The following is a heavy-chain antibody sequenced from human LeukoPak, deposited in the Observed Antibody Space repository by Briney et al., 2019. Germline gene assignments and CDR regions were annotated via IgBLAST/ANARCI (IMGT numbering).Heavy chain of an antibody. CDR1: GYTFTSFG. D-gene: IGHD6-13*01. V-gene: IGHV1-18*01. CDR2: IGAYNGNT. Sequence: ASVKVSCKASGYTFTSFGISWVRQAPGQGLEWMGWIGAYNGNTKYGQKLQGRVTMTTDTSTSTAYMELRRLRSDDAAVYYCARDQMNIAAAGAYFDYWGQGTLVTVSS. J-gene: IGHJ4*02. CDR3: ARDQMNIAAAGAYFDY.